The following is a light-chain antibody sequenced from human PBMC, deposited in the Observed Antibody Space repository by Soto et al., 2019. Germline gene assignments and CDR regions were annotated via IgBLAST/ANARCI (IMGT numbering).Light chain of an antibody. CDR1: QSIANY. V-gene: IGKV1-39*01. Sequence: DIQMTQSPSSLSASVGDRVTITCRASQSIANYLNWYQQKPGKPPKLLIYAASSLQSGVPSKFSGSGFGTDFTLTISSLQSEDFAVYYCQQYNTWRSITFGQGTRLEIK. J-gene: IGKJ5*01. CDR3: QQYNTWRSIT. CDR2: AAS.